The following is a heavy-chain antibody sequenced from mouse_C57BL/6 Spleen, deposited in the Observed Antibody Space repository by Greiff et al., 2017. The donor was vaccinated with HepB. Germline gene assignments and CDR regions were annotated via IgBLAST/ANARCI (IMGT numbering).Heavy chain of an antibody. D-gene: IGHD2-4*01. Sequence: VQRVESGAELMKPGASVKLSCKATGYTFTGYWIEWVKQRPGHGLEWIGEILPGSGSTNYNEKFKGKATFTADTSSNTAYMQLSSLTTEDSAIYYCASLIYYDYDDYAMDYWGQGTSVTVSS. CDR2: ILPGSGST. V-gene: IGHV1-9*01. J-gene: IGHJ4*01. CDR3: ASLIYYDYDDYAMDY. CDR1: GYTFTGYW.